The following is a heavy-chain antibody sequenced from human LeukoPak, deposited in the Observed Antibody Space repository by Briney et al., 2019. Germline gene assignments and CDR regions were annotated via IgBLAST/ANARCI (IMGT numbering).Heavy chain of an antibody. Sequence: PGGSLRLSCAASGFTFSNYGMDWVRQAPGKGLEWVSYISSSRSSIYYADSGKGRFTISRDNAKNSLFLQMNSLRAEDTAVYYCARGGAARPDYWGQGTLVTVSS. CDR1: GFTFSNYG. V-gene: IGHV3-48*01. CDR2: ISSSRSSI. D-gene: IGHD6-6*01. CDR3: ARGGAARPDY. J-gene: IGHJ4*02.